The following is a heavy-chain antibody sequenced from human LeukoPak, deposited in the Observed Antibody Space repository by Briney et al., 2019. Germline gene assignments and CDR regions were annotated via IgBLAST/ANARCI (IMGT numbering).Heavy chain of an antibody. J-gene: IGHJ3*02. CDR3: ASGGSFDAFDI. CDR1: GGTFSSYA. Sequence: ASVEVSWKGSGGTFSSYAISWGRQAPGQGLEWVGRIIPILGIANYAQKFQGRVTITADKSTSTAYMELSSLRSEDTAVYYCASGGSFDAFDIWGQGTMVTVSS. D-gene: IGHD1-26*01. CDR2: IIPILGIA. V-gene: IGHV1-69*04.